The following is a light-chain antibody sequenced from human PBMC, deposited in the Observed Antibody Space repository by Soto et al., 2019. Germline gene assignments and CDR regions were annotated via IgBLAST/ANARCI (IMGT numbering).Light chain of an antibody. CDR1: QSISSW. CDR3: QQYNSYSPI. J-gene: IGKJ2*01. Sequence: DIQMTQSPSTLSASVGDRVTITCRASQSISSWLAWYQQKPGKAPKLLIYDASSLESGVPSRFSVSGSGTEFTLTISSLQPDDFATYYCQQYNSYSPIFGQGTKLEIK. CDR2: DAS. V-gene: IGKV1-5*01.